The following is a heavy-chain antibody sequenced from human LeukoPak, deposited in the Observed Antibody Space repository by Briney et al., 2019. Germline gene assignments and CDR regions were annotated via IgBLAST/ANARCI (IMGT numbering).Heavy chain of an antibody. D-gene: IGHD6-19*01. V-gene: IGHV4-59*01. CDR2: IYYSGST. J-gene: IGHJ4*02. CDR3: ARGGRIAVAGTFDY. Sequence: PSETLSLTCTVSGGSISSYYWSWIRQPPGKGLEWIGYIYYSGSTNYNPSLKSRVTISVDTSKNQFSPKLSSVTAADTAVYYCARGGRIAVAGTFDYWGQGTLVTVSS. CDR1: GGSISSYY.